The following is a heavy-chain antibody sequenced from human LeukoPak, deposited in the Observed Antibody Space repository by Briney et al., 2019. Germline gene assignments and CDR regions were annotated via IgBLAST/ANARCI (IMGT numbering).Heavy chain of an antibody. D-gene: IGHD5-18*01. Sequence: GGSRRLSGAASGFTFSNHWMHWVRQAPGKGLMWVSRINRDGSRTDYADSVRGRFTISRADAKNTLYLQVNSLRAEDTAVYFCARGGSDTAMAHDYWGQGALVTVSS. CDR1: GFTFSNHW. J-gene: IGHJ4*02. CDR2: INRDGSRT. CDR3: ARGGSDTAMAHDY. V-gene: IGHV3-74*01.